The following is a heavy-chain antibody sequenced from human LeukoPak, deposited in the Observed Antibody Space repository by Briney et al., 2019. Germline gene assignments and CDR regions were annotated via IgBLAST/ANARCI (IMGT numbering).Heavy chain of an antibody. Sequence: SETLSLTCTVSDYSISSGYYWGWIRQPPGKGLEWTGSIFQSGHTYYSPSLKSRVTISVDTSNNRFSLSLSAVAAADTAIYYCARDTRTAQGFDYWGQGILVTVSS. CDR1: DYSISSGYY. CDR2: IFQSGHT. CDR3: ARDTRTAQGFDY. V-gene: IGHV4-38-2*02. D-gene: IGHD2-15*01. J-gene: IGHJ4*02.